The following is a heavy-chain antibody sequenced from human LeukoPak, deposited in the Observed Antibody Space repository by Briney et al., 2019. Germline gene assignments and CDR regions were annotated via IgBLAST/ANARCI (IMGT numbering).Heavy chain of an antibody. J-gene: IGHJ6*02. V-gene: IGHV3-30*18. Sequence: GGSLRLSCAASGFTFSSYGMHWVRQAPGKGLEWVAVISYDGSNKYYADSVKGRFTISRDNSKNTLYLQMNSLRAEDTAVHYCAKDQSIVVVVAATRGMDVWGQGTTVTVSS. CDR2: ISYDGSNK. CDR3: AKDQSIVVVVAATRGMDV. CDR1: GFTFSSYG. D-gene: IGHD2-15*01.